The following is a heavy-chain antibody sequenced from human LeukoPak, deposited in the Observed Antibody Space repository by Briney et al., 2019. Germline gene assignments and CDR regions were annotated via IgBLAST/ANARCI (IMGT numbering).Heavy chain of an antibody. CDR1: GYTFTGYY. D-gene: IGHD3-3*01. V-gene: IGHV1-2*02. J-gene: IGHJ4*02. Sequence: GASVKVSCKASGYTFTGYYMHWVRQAPGQGLEWMGWINPNSGGTNYAQKFQGRVTMTRDTSISTAYMELRSLRSDDTAVYYCARTIFGVVIPPRYWGQGTLVTVSS. CDR2: INPNSGGT. CDR3: ARTIFGVVIPPRY.